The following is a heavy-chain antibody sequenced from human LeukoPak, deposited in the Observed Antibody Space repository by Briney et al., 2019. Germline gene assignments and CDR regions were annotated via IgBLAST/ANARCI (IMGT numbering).Heavy chain of an antibody. V-gene: IGHV1-69*06. Sequence: SVKVSCKASGGTFSSYAISWVRQAPGQGREWMGGIIPIFGTANYAQKFQGRVTITADKSTSTAYMELSSLRSGDTAVYYCARMPGYSYGWYFDYWGQGTLVTVSS. CDR2: IIPIFGTA. D-gene: IGHD5-18*01. CDR3: ARMPGYSYGWYFDY. CDR1: GGTFSSYA. J-gene: IGHJ4*02.